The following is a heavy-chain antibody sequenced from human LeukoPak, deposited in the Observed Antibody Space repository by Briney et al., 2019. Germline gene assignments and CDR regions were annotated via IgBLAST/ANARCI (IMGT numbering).Heavy chain of an antibody. V-gene: IGHV1-46*01. Sequence: ASVKVSCKASGYTFTSYYMHWVRQAPGQGLEWMGIINPSGGSTSYAQKFQGRVTMTRDTSTSTVYMELSSLRSEDTAVYYCASLSYGGGYCSSTSCYERDYWGQGTLVTVSS. CDR1: GYTFTSYY. CDR3: ASLSYGGGYCSSTSCYERDY. J-gene: IGHJ4*02. CDR2: INPSGGST. D-gene: IGHD2-2*01.